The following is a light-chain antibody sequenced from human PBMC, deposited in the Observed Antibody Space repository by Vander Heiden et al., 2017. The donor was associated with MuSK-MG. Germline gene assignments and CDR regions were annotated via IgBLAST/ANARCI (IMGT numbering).Light chain of an antibody. CDR3: QQANSYPIT. CDR2: AAS. V-gene: IGKV1-12*01. J-gene: IGKJ5*01. CDR1: QGISTY. Sequence: DIQMTQSPSSVSASVGDRVAITCRASQGISTYLAWYQQKPGEAPKLLIYAASNVASGVPSRFSGSGSGADFTLTINSLQPEDFATYYCQQANSYPITFGQGTPMEIK.